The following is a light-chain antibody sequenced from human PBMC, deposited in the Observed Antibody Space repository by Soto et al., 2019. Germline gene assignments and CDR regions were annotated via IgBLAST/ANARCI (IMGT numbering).Light chain of an antibody. Sequence: QSALTQPASVSGSPGQSITISCTGTSSDVGSYNLVSWYQQHPGKATKLMIYEGSKRPSGVSNRFSGSKSCNTASLTISGLQAEDEADYYCCSYAGSSTYVFGTGTKLTV. V-gene: IGLV2-23*01. CDR2: EGS. J-gene: IGLJ1*01. CDR1: SSDVGSYNL. CDR3: CSYAGSSTYV.